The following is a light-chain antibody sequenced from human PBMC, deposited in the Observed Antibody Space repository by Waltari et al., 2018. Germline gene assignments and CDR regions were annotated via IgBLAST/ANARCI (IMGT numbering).Light chain of an antibody. J-gene: IGLJ2*01. V-gene: IGLV2-14*03. CDR3: VSYTSANTVL. Sequence: QSGLTQPASVSGSPGQSITISCTGTRSDLGYYHFVSWYQQHPGKAPKLVIFDVSRWPSVVSHRFSGSKSGNTASLTISGLQAEDEAAYYCVSYTSANTVLFGGGTKVTVL. CDR1: RSDLGYYHF. CDR2: DVS.